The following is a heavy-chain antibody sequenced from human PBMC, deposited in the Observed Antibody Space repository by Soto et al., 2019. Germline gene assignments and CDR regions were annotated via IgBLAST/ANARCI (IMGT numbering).Heavy chain of an antibody. Sequence: SETLSLTCAVYGGSFSGYYWSWIRQPPGKGLEWIGEINHSGSTNYNPSLKSRVTISVDTSKNQFSLKLSSVTAADTAVYYCARGWHYYGSGSYYIGRYYYYGMDVWGQGTTVTVSS. J-gene: IGHJ6*02. CDR1: GGSFSGYY. D-gene: IGHD3-10*01. CDR3: ARGWHYYGSGSYYIGRYYYYGMDV. CDR2: INHSGST. V-gene: IGHV4-34*01.